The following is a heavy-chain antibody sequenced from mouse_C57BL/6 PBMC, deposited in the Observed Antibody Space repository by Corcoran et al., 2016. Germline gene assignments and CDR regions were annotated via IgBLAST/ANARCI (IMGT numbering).Heavy chain of an antibody. V-gene: IGHV1-18*01. Sequence: EVQLQQSGPELVKPGASVKIPCKAAGYTFTDDNMEGVKQSHGKSLEWIGDINPNNGGTIYNQKFKGKATLTVDKSSSTAYMELRSLTSEDTAVYYCARRGYDDGYYPYYFDYWGQGTTLTVSS. D-gene: IGHD2-3*01. J-gene: IGHJ2*01. CDR1: GYTFTDDN. CDR2: INPNNGGT. CDR3: ARRGYDDGYYPYYFDY.